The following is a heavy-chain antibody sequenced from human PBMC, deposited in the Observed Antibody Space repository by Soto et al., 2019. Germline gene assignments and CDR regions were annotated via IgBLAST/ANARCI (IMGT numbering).Heavy chain of an antibody. CDR3: ARVPPWGDSGSFYIQHYDS. CDR2: INVGSGNT. D-gene: IGHD3-10*01. Sequence: GASVKVSCKSSGNSFVAYAIHWVRQAPGQRLQWMGWINVGSGNTKYAQDFQGRVTFTRGTAATTTFMELSSLRSEDAAVYYCARVPPWGDSGSFYIQHYDSWGQGTLVTVSS. V-gene: IGHV1-3*01. J-gene: IGHJ4*02. CDR1: GNSFVAYA.